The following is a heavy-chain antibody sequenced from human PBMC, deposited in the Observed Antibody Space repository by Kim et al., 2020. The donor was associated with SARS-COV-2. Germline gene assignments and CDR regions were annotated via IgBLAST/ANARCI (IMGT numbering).Heavy chain of an antibody. Sequence: SETLSLTCAVSGDSINSINWWSWVRQPPGKGLGWIGEIHHSGNTNYNPSLKSRVSISVDNSNNLFSLRLSSVTAADTAVYYCARLRTASGTDFRFAYWGQGTLVTVSS. V-gene: IGHV4-4*02. J-gene: IGHJ4*02. CDR3: ARLRTASGTDFRFAY. CDR1: GDSINSINW. D-gene: IGHD1-26*01. CDR2: IHHSGNT.